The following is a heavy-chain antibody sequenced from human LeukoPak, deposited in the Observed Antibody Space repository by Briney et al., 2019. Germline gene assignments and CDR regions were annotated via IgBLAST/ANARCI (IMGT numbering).Heavy chain of an antibody. CDR3: AGDVYDSSGYYSGY. D-gene: IGHD3-22*01. V-gene: IGHV3-53*01. J-gene: IGHJ4*02. CDR1: GFTVSSNY. Sequence: GGSLRLSCAASGFTVSSNYMSWVRLAPGKGLEWVSVIYSGGSTYYADSVKGRFTISRDNSKNTLYLQMNSLRAEDTAVYYCAGDVYDSSGYYSGYWGQGTLVTVSS. CDR2: IYSGGST.